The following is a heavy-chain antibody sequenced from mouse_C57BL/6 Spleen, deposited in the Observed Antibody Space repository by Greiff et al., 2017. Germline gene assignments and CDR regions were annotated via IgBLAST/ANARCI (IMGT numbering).Heavy chain of an antibody. J-gene: IGHJ2*01. CDR3: TRPPYH. V-gene: IGHV1-15*01. Sequence: VQLQQSGAELVRPGASVTLSCKASGYTFTDYEMHWVKQTPVHGLEWIGAIDPETGGTAYNQKFKGKAILTADKSSSTAYIELRSLTSEDSAVYYCTRPPYHWGQGTTLTVSS. CDR1: GYTFTDYE. CDR2: IDPETGGT.